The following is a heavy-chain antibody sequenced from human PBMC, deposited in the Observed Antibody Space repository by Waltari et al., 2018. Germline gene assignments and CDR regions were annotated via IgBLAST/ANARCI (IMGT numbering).Heavy chain of an antibody. CDR1: GFTFSSYG. CDR3: VGGLRFLEWLLLGY. D-gene: IGHD3-3*01. J-gene: IGHJ4*02. CDR2: ISYDGSNK. Sequence: QVQLVESGGGVVQPGRSLRLSCAASGFTFSSYGMHWGRQAPGKGLEWVAVISYDGSNKYYADSVKGRFTISRDNSKNTLYLQMNSLRAEDTAVYYCVGGLRFLEWLLLGYWGQGTLVTVSS. V-gene: IGHV3-30*03.